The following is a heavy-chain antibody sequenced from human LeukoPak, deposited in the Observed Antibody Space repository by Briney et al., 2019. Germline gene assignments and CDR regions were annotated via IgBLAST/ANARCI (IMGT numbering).Heavy chain of an antibody. CDR3: ARLGYSYGSYYYGMDV. D-gene: IGHD5-18*01. CDR2: IYPGDSDT. CDR1: GYSFTSYW. V-gene: IGHV5-51*01. J-gene: IGHJ6*02. Sequence: GESLKISCKGSGYSFTSYWIGWVRQMPGKGLEWMGIIYPGDSDTRYSPSFQGQVTISADKSISTAYLQWSSLKASDTAMYYRARLGYSYGSYYYGMDVWGQGTTVTVSS.